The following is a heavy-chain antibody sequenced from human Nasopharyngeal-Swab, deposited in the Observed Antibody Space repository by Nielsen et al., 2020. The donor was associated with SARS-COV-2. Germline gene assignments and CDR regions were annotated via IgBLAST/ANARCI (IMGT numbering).Heavy chain of an antibody. Sequence: GGSLRLSCAASGFTFSSYGMHWVRQAPGKGLEWVAVISYDGSNKYYADSVKGRFTISRDNSKNTLYLQMNSLRAEDTAVYYCARDTRGSGDWLLYGAFDIWGQGTMVTVSS. CDR1: GFTFSSYG. CDR3: ARDTRGSGDWLLYGAFDI. CDR2: ISYDGSNK. D-gene: IGHD3/OR15-3a*01. J-gene: IGHJ3*02. V-gene: IGHV3-30*03.